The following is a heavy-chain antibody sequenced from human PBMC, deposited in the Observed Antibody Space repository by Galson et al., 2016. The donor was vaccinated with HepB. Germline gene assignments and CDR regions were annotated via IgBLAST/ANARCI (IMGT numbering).Heavy chain of an antibody. D-gene: IGHD3-9*01. V-gene: IGHV1-58*01. CDR2: IVFGRGDT. CDR1: GLSFRNSA. CDR3: ATGGDYYDILAGYYRDFDS. J-gene: IGHJ5*01. Sequence: SVKVSCKASGLSFRNSAVQWVRQARGQRLEWIGLIVFGRGDTDYAQKFEERVTITRDMSTSTAYMELSSLRSEDTAVYYCATGGDYYDILAGYYRDFDSWGQGTLVTVSS.